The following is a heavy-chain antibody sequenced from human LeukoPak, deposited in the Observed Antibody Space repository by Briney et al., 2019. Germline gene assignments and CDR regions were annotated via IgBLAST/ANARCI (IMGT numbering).Heavy chain of an antibody. J-gene: IGHJ6*02. V-gene: IGHV3-9*01. CDR1: GFTFKDYG. D-gene: IGHD1-26*01. CDR3: AKHMRATNTYSFFGLDV. Sequence: LAGGSLRLSCAAPGFTFKDYGMHWVRHPPGKGLEWVSSINWNGGVTDYAHSGKGRFTISRDNAKNSLYLQLSSLRPEDTALYYCAKHMRATNTYSFFGLDVWGQGTTVTVSS. CDR2: INWNGGVT.